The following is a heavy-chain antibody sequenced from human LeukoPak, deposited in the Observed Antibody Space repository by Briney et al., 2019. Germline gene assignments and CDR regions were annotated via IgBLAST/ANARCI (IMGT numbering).Heavy chain of an antibody. J-gene: IGHJ4*02. Sequence: PGGSLRLSCAASGFTFSDHYMDWVRQAAGKGLEWVGRIRNKTNSYTTEYAASVKGRFTISRDDSKNSLYLQMNSLKTEDTAVYYCAQSGSYAAFDYWGRGTLVTVSS. V-gene: IGHV3-72*01. CDR1: GFTFSDHY. CDR3: AQSGSYAAFDY. D-gene: IGHD3-16*01. CDR2: IRNKTNSYTT.